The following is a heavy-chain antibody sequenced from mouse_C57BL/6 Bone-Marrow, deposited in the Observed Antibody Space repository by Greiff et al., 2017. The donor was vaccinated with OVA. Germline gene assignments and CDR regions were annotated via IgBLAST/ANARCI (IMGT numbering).Heavy chain of an antibody. J-gene: IGHJ4*01. CDR2: ISNGGGST. CDR1: GFTFSDYY. CDR3: ARRKLGRDAMDD. Sequence: DVMLVESGGGLVQPGGSLKLSCAASGFTFSDYYMYWVRQTPEKRLEWVAYISNGGGSTYYPDTVQGRFTISRDNAKNTLYLQMSRLKSEDTAMYYCARRKLGRDAMDDWGQGTSVTVSS. V-gene: IGHV5-12*01. D-gene: IGHD4-1*01.